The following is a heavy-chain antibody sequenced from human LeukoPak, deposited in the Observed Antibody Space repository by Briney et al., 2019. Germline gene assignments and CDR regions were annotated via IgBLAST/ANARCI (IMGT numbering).Heavy chain of an antibody. CDR1: GGSISSYY. Sequence: SETLSLTCTVSGGSISSYYWSWIRQPPGKGLEWIGYIYYSGSTNYNPSLKSRVTISVDTSKNQFSLKLSSVTAADTAVYYCARHWSVYAFDIWGQGTMVTVFS. CDR3: ARHWSVYAFDI. V-gene: IGHV4-59*08. J-gene: IGHJ3*02. CDR2: IYYSGST.